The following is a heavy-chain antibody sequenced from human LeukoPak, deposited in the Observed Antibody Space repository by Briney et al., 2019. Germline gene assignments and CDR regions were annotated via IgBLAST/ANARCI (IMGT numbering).Heavy chain of an antibody. Sequence: PGGSLRLSCAASGFTFNKYWLTWVRQAPGKGLEWVANINQDDSQIYYLESVEGRFTITRDNAKNSLHLQMNSLRVEDTAVYYCAREYFYWGIYYLSFFAYGAQGPLVPVPS. D-gene: IGHD3-10*01. CDR1: GFTFNKYW. V-gene: IGHV3-7*01. CDR2: INQDDSQI. J-gene: IGHJ4*02. CDR3: AREYFYWGIYYLSFFAY.